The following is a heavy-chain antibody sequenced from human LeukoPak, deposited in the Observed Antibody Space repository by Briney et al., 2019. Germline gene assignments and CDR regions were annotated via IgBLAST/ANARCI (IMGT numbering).Heavy chain of an antibody. Sequence: SETLSLTCAVSGGSISSGGYSWSWIRQHPGKGLEWIGYIYYSGSTYYNPSLKSRVTISVDTSKNQFSLKLSSVTAADTAVYYCARIIVVVPAANYFDYWGQGTLVTVSS. V-gene: IGHV4-31*11. J-gene: IGHJ4*02. D-gene: IGHD2-2*01. CDR2: IYYSGST. CDR3: ARIIVVVPAANYFDY. CDR1: GGSISSGGYS.